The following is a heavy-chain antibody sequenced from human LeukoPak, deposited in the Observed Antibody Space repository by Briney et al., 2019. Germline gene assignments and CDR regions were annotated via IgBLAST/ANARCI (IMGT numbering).Heavy chain of an antibody. V-gene: IGHV3-48*03. J-gene: IGHJ4*02. CDR2: LSSSGSAL. Sequence: GGSLRLSCEDSGFTFRSYEMNWVRQAPGKGLEWIAYLSSSGSALSYADSVKGRFTISRDNAKNSLYLQMNSLRAEDTAVYYCARTKEMASISYFDSWGQGTLVTVSS. CDR3: ARTKEMASISYFDS. CDR1: GFTFRSYE. D-gene: IGHD5-24*01.